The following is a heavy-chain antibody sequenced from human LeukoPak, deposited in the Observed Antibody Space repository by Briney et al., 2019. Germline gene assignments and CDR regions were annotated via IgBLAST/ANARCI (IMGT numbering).Heavy chain of an antibody. CDR2: IYYSGST. Sequence: SETLSLARTVSGGSISSSSYYWGWIRQPPGKGLEWIGSIYYSGSTYYNPSLKSRVTISVDTSKNQFSLKLSSVTAADTAVYYCASSSGYYYLNWFDPWGQGTLVTVSS. V-gene: IGHV4-39*07. D-gene: IGHD3-22*01. J-gene: IGHJ5*02. CDR1: GGSISSSSYY. CDR3: ASSSGYYYLNWFDP.